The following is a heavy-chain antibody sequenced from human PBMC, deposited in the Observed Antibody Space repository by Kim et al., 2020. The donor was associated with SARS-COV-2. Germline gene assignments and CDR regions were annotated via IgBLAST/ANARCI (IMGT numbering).Heavy chain of an antibody. CDR2: IYYSGST. D-gene: IGHD2-2*01. Sequence: SETLSLTCTVSGGSISSSSYYWGWIRQPPGKGLEWIGSIYYSGSTYYNPSLKSRVTISVDTSKNQFSLKLSSVTAADTAVYYCARHLTPGYCSSTSCQGKFDYWGQGTLVTVSS. V-gene: IGHV4-39*01. J-gene: IGHJ4*02. CDR3: ARHLTPGYCSSTSCQGKFDY. CDR1: GGSISSSSYY.